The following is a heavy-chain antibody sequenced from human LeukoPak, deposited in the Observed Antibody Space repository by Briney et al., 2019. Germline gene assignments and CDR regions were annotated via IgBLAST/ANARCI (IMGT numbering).Heavy chain of an antibody. V-gene: IGHV1-2*02. CDR2: ISPNSGGT. Sequence: GASVKVPCKASGYTFTGYYMHWVRQAPGQGLEWMGWISPNSGGTNYAQKFQGRVTMTRDTSISTAYMELSRLRSDDTAVYYCAREYSSSSFDYWGQGTLVTVSS. CDR3: AREYSSSSFDY. D-gene: IGHD6-6*01. CDR1: GYTFTGYY. J-gene: IGHJ4*02.